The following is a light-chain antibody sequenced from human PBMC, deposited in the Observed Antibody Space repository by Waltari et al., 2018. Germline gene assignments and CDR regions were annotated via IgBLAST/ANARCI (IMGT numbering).Light chain of an antibody. CDR2: QDT. V-gene: IGLV3-1*01. CDR3: LVWDTSSYV. CDR1: KLGDQY. J-gene: IGLJ1*01. Sequence: SYVLTQPPSVSVSPGPTASIRCSGDKLGDQYVSWYQQNPGHSPVLVIFQDTKRPSGMPERFSGSTSGNTATLTISGTQPMDEADYYCLVWDTSSYVFGTGTKVTVL.